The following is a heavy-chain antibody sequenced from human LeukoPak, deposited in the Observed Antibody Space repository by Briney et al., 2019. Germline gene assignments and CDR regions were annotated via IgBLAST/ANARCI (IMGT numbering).Heavy chain of an antibody. D-gene: IGHD1-1*01. J-gene: IGHJ5*02. CDR3: ATHPNDGNWSDP. CDR1: GFTFSSYA. Sequence: GRSLRLSCAASGFTFSSYAMSWVRQAPGTGLHLVSAISGSGGSTYYADSVKGRFTISRDNSKNTLYLQINSLRAQDTAVYYCATHPNDGNWSDPWGQGTLVTVSS. V-gene: IGHV3-23*01. CDR2: ISGSGGST.